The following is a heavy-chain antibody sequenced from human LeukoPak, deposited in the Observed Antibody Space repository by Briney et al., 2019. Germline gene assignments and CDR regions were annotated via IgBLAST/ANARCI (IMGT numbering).Heavy chain of an antibody. Sequence: PSETLSLTCTVSGGSISSGGYYWSWIRQHPGKGIEWIGYIYYSGSTYYNPSLKSRVTISVDTSKNQFSLKLSSVTAADTAVYYCARVVGGTDAGWFDPWGQGTLVTVSS. J-gene: IGHJ5*02. CDR3: ARVVGGTDAGWFDP. CDR1: GGSISSGGYY. V-gene: IGHV4-31*03. D-gene: IGHD2-8*01. CDR2: IYYSGST.